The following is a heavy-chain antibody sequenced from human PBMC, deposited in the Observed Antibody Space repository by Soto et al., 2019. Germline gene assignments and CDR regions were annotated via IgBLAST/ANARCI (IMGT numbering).Heavy chain of an antibody. D-gene: IGHD3-9*01. V-gene: IGHV4-61*01. J-gene: IGHJ4*02. CDR2: VYHTGRP. CDR3: ARYFPYFDS. Sequence: TLSLTCSVSVASFTRGSYSWRWFRQPPGKGLEWIGYVYHTGRPIYNTSPKSRVSISTDTSNNQFSLNLDSATAADKDVYFSARYFPYFDSSGQGSLV. CDR1: VASFTRGSYS.